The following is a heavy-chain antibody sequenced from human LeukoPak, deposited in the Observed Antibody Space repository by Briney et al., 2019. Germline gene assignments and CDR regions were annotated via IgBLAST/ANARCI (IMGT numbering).Heavy chain of an antibody. Sequence: GGSLRLSCAASGFTFSSYPMNWVRQAPGKGLEWVSAISNSASTYYADSVKGRFTISRDNSKNTLYLQMNSLRAEDTAVYYCARGYSYGTYYYYYGMDVWGQGTTVTVSS. CDR1: GFTFSSYP. V-gene: IGHV3-23*01. D-gene: IGHD5-18*01. CDR2: ISNSAST. J-gene: IGHJ6*02. CDR3: ARGYSYGTYYYYYGMDV.